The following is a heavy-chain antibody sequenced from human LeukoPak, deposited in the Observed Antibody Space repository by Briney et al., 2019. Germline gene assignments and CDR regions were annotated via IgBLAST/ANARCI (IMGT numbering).Heavy chain of an antibody. CDR2: MNPNSGNT. Sequence: ASVKVSCKASGYTFTSYDINWVRQTTGQGLEWMGWMNPNSGNTGYAQKFQGRATMTRNTSISTAYMELSSLRSEDTAVYYCARGEGLYDSSGYYQYYYYYMDVWGKGTTVTVSS. D-gene: IGHD3-22*01. CDR3: ARGEGLYDSSGYYQYYYYYMDV. J-gene: IGHJ6*03. CDR1: GYTFTSYD. V-gene: IGHV1-8*01.